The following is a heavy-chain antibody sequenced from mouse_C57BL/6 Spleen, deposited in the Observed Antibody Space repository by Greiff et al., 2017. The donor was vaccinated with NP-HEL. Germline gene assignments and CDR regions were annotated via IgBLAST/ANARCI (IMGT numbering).Heavy chain of an antibody. D-gene: IGHD1-1*01. Sequence: EVQLQQSGPELVKPGASVKISCKASGYSFTGYYMNWVKQSPEKSLEWIGEINPSTGGTTYNQKFKAKATLTVDKSSSTAYMQLKSLTSEDSAVYYCARPPLGSSYGFAYWGQGTLVTVSA. CDR3: ARPPLGSSYGFAY. CDR2: INPSTGGT. CDR1: GYSFTGYY. V-gene: IGHV1-42*01. J-gene: IGHJ3*01.